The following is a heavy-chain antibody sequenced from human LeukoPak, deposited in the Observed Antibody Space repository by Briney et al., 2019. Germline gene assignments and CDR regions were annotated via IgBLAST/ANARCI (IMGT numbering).Heavy chain of an antibody. D-gene: IGHD2-2*01. CDR2: IYTSGST. CDR1: GGSISSYY. Sequence: PSETLSLTCTVSGGSISSYYWSWIRQPAGKGLEWIGYIYTSGSTNYNPSLKSRVTISVDTSKNQFSLDLSSVTAADTAVYYCARQKCTSTSCLTKNAFDIWGQGTMVTVSS. J-gene: IGHJ3*02. CDR3: ARQKCTSTSCLTKNAFDI. V-gene: IGHV4-4*09.